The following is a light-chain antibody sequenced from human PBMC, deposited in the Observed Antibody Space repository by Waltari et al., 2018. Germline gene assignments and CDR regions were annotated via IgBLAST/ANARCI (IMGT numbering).Light chain of an antibody. CDR2: WAS. CDR1: QSVLYSSNNKSY. Sequence: DIVMTQSPDSLAVSLGERATINCKSSQSVLYSSNNKSYLAWYQHKPGQPPQLLIYWASTRESGVPDRFSGSGSGTDFTLTISSLQAEDVAVYYCQQYYSIPLTFGPGTKVDIK. J-gene: IGKJ3*01. CDR3: QQYYSIPLT. V-gene: IGKV4-1*01.